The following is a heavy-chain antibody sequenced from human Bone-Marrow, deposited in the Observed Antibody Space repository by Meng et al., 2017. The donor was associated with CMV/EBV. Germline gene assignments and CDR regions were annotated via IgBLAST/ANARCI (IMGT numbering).Heavy chain of an antibody. D-gene: IGHD2-2*01. V-gene: IGHV4-34*01. CDR3: AIEVRSSTICYYYYGLDV. CDR2: INHSGST. J-gene: IGHJ6*02. Sequence: SETLSLTCAVYGGSFSGYYWSWIRQPPGKGLEWIGEINHSGSTNYNPSLKSRVTTSVHTSKNQFSLKPNSVTAADTAVYYCAIEVRSSTICYYYYGLDVWGQGTTVTVSS. CDR1: GGSFSGYY.